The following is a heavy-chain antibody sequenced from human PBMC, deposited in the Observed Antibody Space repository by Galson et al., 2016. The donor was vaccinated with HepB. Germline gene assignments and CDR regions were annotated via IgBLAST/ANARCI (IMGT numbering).Heavy chain of an antibody. V-gene: IGHV4-31*03. CDR1: NGSISAGGYY. J-gene: IGHJ4*02. D-gene: IGHD4-23*01. CDR2: LYYGGDT. Sequence: LSLTCTVSNGSISAGGYYWSWVRQRPDKGLEWIGHLYYGGDTYSNPSLRSRVTISVDASKNQFFLNLRSVTAADTAVYHCARAFEYGGTLDYWGQGSRVTVSS. CDR3: ARAFEYGGTLDY.